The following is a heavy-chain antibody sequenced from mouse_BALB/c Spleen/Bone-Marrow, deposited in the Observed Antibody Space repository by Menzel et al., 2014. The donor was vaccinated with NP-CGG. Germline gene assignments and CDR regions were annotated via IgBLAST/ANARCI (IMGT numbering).Heavy chain of an antibody. Sequence: LVESGAELMKPGASVKISCKATGYTFSSYWIEWVKQRPGHGLEWIGEILPGSGSTNYNEKFKGKATFTADTSSNPAYMQLSSLTSEDSAVYYCARSDGYYYAMDYWGQGTSVTVSS. J-gene: IGHJ4*01. CDR1: GYTFSSYW. V-gene: IGHV1-9*01. CDR2: ILPGSGST. D-gene: IGHD2-3*01. CDR3: ARSDGYYYAMDY.